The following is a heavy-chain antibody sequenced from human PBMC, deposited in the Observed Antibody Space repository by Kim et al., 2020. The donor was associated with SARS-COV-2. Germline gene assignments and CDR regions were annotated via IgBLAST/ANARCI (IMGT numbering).Heavy chain of an antibody. CDR3: VRGQYGDLDY. CDR1: GFAFRTYE. CDR2: ISGTFSSR. J-gene: IGHJ4*02. Sequence: GGSLRLSCAASGFAFRTYEMNRVRQAPGKGLEWISFISGTFSSRYYADAVKGRFTISRDNSKNSLYLQMSGLRADDTAVYYCVRGQYGDLDYWGQGTLVTVSS. D-gene: IGHD2-21*02. V-gene: IGHV3-48*03.